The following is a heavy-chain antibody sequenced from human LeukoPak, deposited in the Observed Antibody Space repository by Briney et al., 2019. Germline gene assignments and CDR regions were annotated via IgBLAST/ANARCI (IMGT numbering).Heavy chain of an antibody. CDR1: GGSFSGYY. J-gene: IGHJ4*02. CDR3: ARGSRGGLDY. D-gene: IGHD3-3*01. V-gene: IGHV4-34*01. CDR2: INHSGST. Sequence: SETLSLTCAVYGGSFSGYYWSWIRQPPGKGLEWIGEINHSGSTNYNPSLKSRVTISVDTSKNQFSLKLSSVTAADTAVYYCARGSRGGLDYWGQGTLVTVSS.